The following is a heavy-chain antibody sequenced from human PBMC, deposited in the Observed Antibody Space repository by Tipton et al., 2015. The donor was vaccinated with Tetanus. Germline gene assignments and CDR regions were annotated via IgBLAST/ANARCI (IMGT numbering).Heavy chain of an antibody. CDR2: INHSGST. Sequence: GLVKPSETLSLTCAVYGGSFSGYYWSWIRQPPGKGLEWIGEINHSGSTNYNPSLKSRVTISVDTSKTQFSLKLSSVTAADTAVYYRARVTGYDAFDIWGQGTMVTVSS. CDR1: GGSFSGYY. D-gene: IGHD7-27*01. V-gene: IGHV4-34*01. J-gene: IGHJ3*02. CDR3: ARVTGYDAFDI.